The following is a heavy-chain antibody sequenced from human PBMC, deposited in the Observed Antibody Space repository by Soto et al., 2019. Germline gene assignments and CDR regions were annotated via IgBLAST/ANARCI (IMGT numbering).Heavy chain of an antibody. CDR2: IWYDGSEK. CDR3: GRALRTRAGDY. V-gene: IGHV3-33*01. Sequence: QVHLVESGGTVVQVGGSLRLSCAASGFAFHGYAMHWVRQAPGKGLDWVAVIWYDGSEKYYADSVEGRFTISRDNSKNTLYLQMNSLRVEDTAVYYCGRALRTRAGDYWGQGTLVAVSS. D-gene: IGHD3-10*01. J-gene: IGHJ4*02. CDR1: GFAFHGYA.